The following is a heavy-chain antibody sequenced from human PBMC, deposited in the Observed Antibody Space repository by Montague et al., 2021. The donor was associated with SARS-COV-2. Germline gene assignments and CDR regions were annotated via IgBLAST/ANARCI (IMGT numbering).Heavy chain of an antibody. J-gene: IGHJ6*02. Sequence: SETLSLTCTVSGDSIRGSHWSWIRQPPGKGLEWIGYIDNSGSTNYNPALESRVTLTVSASNNQFYLTLRSVTAADTAVYYCARLTGSRVYYYHYGLGVWGQGTTVTVSS. V-gene: IGHV4-4*09. CDR3: ARLTGSRVYYYHYGLGV. CDR1: GDSIRGSH. D-gene: IGHD1-20*01. CDR2: IDNSGST.